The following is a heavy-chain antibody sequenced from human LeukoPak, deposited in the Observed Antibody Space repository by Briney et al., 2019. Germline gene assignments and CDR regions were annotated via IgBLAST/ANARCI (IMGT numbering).Heavy chain of an antibody. CDR3: AKDLREYTSSPRNAFHI. CDR2: ISSSGGYT. J-gene: IGHJ3*02. V-gene: IGHV3-23*01. Sequence: GGSLRLSCASSGFNFRNFGLSWVRQAPGKGLEWVSTISSSGGYTYYADSVKGRFTISRDNSKNTLYLLLNSLRAEDTAVYYCAKDLREYTSSPRNAFHIWGQGTMVTVSS. D-gene: IGHD6-6*01. CDR1: GFNFRNFG.